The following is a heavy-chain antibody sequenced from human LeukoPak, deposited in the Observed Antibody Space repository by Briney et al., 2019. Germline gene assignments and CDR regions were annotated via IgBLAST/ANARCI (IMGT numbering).Heavy chain of an antibody. CDR1: GYTLTELS. D-gene: IGHD3-10*01. J-gene: IGHJ5*02. V-gene: IGHV1-24*01. Sequence: ASVKVSCKVSGYTLTELSMHWVRQAPGKGLEWMGGFDPEDGETIYAQKFQGRVTMTEDISTDTAYMELSSLRSEDTAVYYCATERIMVRGVINNWFDPWGQGTLVTVSS. CDR2: FDPEDGET. CDR3: ATERIMVRGVINNWFDP.